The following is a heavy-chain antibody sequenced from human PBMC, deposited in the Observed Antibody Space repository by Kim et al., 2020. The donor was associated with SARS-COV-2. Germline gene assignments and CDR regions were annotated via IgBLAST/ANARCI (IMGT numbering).Heavy chain of an antibody. CDR1: GFTFSSYS. D-gene: IGHD6-13*01. J-gene: IGHJ4*02. CDR3: VRDMEQQYPGAGDY. CDR2: ISSSSSYI. Sequence: GGSLRLSCAASGFTFSSYSMNWVRQAPGKGLEWVSSISSSSSYIYYADSVKGRFTISRDNAKNSLYLQMNSLRAEDTAVYYCVRDMEQQYPGAGDYWGQGTLVTVSS. V-gene: IGHV3-21*01.